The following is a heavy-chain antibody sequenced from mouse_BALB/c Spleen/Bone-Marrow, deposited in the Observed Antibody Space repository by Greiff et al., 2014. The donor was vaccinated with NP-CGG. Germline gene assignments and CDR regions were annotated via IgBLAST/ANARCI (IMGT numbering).Heavy chain of an antibody. CDR2: IRNKAKGYTT. CDR1: GFTLTDYY. D-gene: IGHD2-4*01. J-gene: IGHJ1*01. V-gene: IGHV7-3*02. Sequence: DVMLVESGGGLVQPGGSLRLSCATSGFTLTDYYMSWVRQPPGKALEWLGFIRNKAKGYTTEYSASVKGRFTISRDNSQSILYPQMNTLRTEDSATYYCARDINYDIYWYFDVWGAGTTVTVSS. CDR3: ARDINYDIYWYFDV.